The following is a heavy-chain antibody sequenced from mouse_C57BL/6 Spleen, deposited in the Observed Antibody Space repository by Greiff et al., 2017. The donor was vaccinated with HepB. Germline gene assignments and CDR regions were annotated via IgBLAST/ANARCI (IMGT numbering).Heavy chain of an antibody. J-gene: IGHJ2*01. Sequence: VKLQQSGPELVKPGASVKISCKASGYAFSSSWMNWVKQRPGKGLEWIGRIYPGDGDTNYNGKFKGKATLTADKSSSTAYMQLSSLTSEDSAVYFCARGDGTFDYWGQGTTLTVSS. D-gene: IGHD3-3*01. CDR2: IYPGDGDT. CDR3: ARGDGTFDY. CDR1: GYAFSSSW. V-gene: IGHV1-82*01.